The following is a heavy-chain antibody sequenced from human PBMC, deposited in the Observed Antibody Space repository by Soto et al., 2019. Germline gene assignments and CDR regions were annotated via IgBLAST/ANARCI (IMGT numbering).Heavy chain of an antibody. Sequence: QVQLVQSGAEEKRPGASVKVSCEASGYTFTGYAIHWVRQAPGQRLEWMGWINAGNGNTKYSQKFQGRVTITRDTSASTAYMELSSLRSEDTAVYYCARSAISPCGGLIGPFDYWGQGNLVIVSS. CDR1: GYTFTGYA. V-gene: IGHV1-3*05. D-gene: IGHD3-16*02. CDR3: ARSAISPCGGLIGPFDY. CDR2: INAGNGNT. J-gene: IGHJ4*02.